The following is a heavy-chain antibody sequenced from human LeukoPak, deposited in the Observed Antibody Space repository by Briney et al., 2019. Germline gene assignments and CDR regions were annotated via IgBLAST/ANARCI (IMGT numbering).Heavy chain of an antibody. J-gene: IGHJ4*02. V-gene: IGHV4-34*01. D-gene: IGHD4-23*01. CDR1: GGSFSNFY. CDR3: ARGRLATVVTPSISADFDY. Sequence: SETLSLTCAVFGGSFSNFYWTWIRQPPGKGPEWLGEINHSGRTNYNPSLKSRVSISVDTSRNQVSLKLTSVTAADTAVYYCARGRLATVVTPSISADFDYWGQGTLVTVSS. CDR2: INHSGRT.